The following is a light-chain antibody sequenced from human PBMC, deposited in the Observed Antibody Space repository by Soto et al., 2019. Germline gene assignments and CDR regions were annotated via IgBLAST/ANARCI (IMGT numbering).Light chain of an antibody. J-gene: IGKJ4*01. CDR1: HSVSSF. CDR2: EAS. Sequence: EIVLTQSPATLSLSPGDRATLSCRASHSVSSFLAWYQQRPGQAPRLLIYEASTRATGVPARFSGSGSGTDFTLTISSLQSEDFGFYYCQQYKQWPVAFGGGTKVEIK. CDR3: QQYKQWPVA. V-gene: IGKV3-11*01.